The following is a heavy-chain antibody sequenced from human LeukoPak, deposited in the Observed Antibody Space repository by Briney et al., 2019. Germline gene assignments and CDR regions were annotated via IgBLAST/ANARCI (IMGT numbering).Heavy chain of an antibody. D-gene: IGHD2-15*01. V-gene: IGHV5-51*01. Sequence: GESLKISCKGSGYSFTSYWIGWVRQMPGEGLEWMGIIYPGDSDTRYGPSFQGQVTISADKSISTAYLQWSSLKASDTAMYYCARQIPGSFGGFDYWGQGTLVTVSS. CDR1: GYSFTSYW. CDR2: IYPGDSDT. CDR3: ARQIPGSFGGFDY. J-gene: IGHJ4*02.